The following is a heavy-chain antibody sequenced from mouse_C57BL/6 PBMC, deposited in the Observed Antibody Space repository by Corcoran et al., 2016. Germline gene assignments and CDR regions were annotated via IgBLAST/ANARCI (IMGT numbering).Heavy chain of an antibody. J-gene: IGHJ1*03. CDR1: GFNIKDYY. CDR3: AGGYGIYWYLDV. Sequence: EVQLQQSGAELVKPGASVKLSCTASGFNIKDYYMHLVKQRTEQGLEWIGRIDPEDGETKYAPKCQGKATITADTSSNTAYLQLSSLTSEDTAVYYCAGGYGIYWYLDVWGTGTTVTVSP. CDR2: IDPEDGET. D-gene: IGHD1-1*02. V-gene: IGHV14-2*01.